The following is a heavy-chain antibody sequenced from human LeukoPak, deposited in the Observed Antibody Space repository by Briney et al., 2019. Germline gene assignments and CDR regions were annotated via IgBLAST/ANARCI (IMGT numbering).Heavy chain of an antibody. CDR2: ITIDGSST. V-gene: IGHV3-74*01. D-gene: IGHD5-18*01. Sequence: GGSLRLSCAASGFTFSSYWMHWVRQAPGKGLIWASRITIDGSSTSYADSVKGRFTISRDNAKNTVYLQMNSLRAEDTAVYYCASGNPGNSYGYWGQGTLVTVSS. J-gene: IGHJ4*02. CDR1: GFTFSSYW. CDR3: ASGNPGNSYGY.